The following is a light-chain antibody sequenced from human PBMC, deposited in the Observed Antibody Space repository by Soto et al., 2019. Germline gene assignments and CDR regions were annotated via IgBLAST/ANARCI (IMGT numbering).Light chain of an antibody. CDR3: CSYAGSDTDV. J-gene: IGLJ2*01. CDR2: EVN. V-gene: IGLV2-11*01. Sequence: QSVLTQPRSVSGSPGQSVTVSCTGTSSDVGAYNYVSWYQQHPGKAPKVMIYEVNKRPSGVPDRFSGSKSGNTASLTISGLQPEDEADYYCCSYAGSDTDVFGGGTKLTVL. CDR1: SSDVGAYNY.